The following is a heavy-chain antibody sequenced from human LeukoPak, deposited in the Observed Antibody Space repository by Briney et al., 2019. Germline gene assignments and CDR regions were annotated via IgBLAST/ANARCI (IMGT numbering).Heavy chain of an antibody. CDR3: AKDGYYGSGTFPDY. J-gene: IGHJ4*02. D-gene: IGHD3-10*01. Sequence: GGSLRLSCAASGFTFSSYAMSWVRQAPGTRLEWGSAISGSGGSTYYADSVKGRFTISRDNSKNTLYLQMDSLRAEDTAVYYCAKDGYYGSGTFPDYWGQGTLVTVSS. CDR2: ISGSGGST. CDR1: GFTFSSYA. V-gene: IGHV3-23*01.